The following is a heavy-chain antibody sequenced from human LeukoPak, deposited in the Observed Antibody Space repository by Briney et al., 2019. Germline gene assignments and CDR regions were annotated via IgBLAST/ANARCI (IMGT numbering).Heavy chain of an antibody. J-gene: IGHJ4*02. CDR3: AKKGFGELSTIYYFDY. CDR2: ISGSSGNT. D-gene: IGHD3-10*01. CDR1: GFTFSSYA. Sequence: PGGSLRLSCAASGFTFSSYAMSWVRQAPGKGLEWVSAISGSSGNTYYADSVKGRFTISRDNSKNTLYLQMNSLRAEDTAVYYCAKKGFGELSTIYYFDYWGQGTLVTVSS. V-gene: IGHV3-23*01.